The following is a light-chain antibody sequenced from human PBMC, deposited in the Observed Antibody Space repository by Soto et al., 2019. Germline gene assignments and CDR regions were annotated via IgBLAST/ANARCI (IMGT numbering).Light chain of an antibody. J-gene: IGLJ3*02. CDR3: RSYTTSSIWL. CDR2: EVT. CDR1: SSDVGGYNY. Sequence: QSALTQPASVSGSPGQSITISCSGTSSDVGGYNYVSWYQQSPGKAPKLLIYEVTNRPSGVSNRFSGSKSANTSSLTISGLQAEDAAAYYFRSYTTSSIWLFVGGTHLTVL. V-gene: IGLV2-14*01.